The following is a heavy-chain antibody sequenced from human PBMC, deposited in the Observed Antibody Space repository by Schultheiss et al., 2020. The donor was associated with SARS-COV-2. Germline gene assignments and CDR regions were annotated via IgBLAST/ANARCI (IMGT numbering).Heavy chain of an antibody. CDR1: RFTFSYAW. J-gene: IGHJ4*02. Sequence: GGSLRLSCAVSRFTFSYAWMSWVRQAPGKGLEWVGRIKSKTDGGTTDYAAPVKGRFTISRDDSKNTLYLQMNSLKTEDTAVYYCTTTSSTWLDLDYWGQGTLVTVSS. CDR3: TTTSSTWLDLDY. CDR2: IKSKTDGGTT. V-gene: IGHV3-15*01. D-gene: IGHD6-13*01.